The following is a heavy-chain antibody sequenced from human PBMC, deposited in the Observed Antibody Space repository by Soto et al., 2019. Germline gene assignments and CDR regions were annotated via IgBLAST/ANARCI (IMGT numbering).Heavy chain of an antibody. CDR2: ISCSGGST. V-gene: IGHV3-23*01. Sequence: EVQLLESGGGLVRHGGSLRLSGAASGFTFSSYAMRWVRQAPVKGLEWVSAISCSGGSTYYADSVKGRCTISRDNSKNTLHLQMNSLRAEDTAVYYCARRGIGGYCVYWGQGALVTVSS. CDR3: ARRGIGGYCVY. CDR1: GFTFSSYA. J-gene: IGHJ4*02. D-gene: IGHD1-26*01.